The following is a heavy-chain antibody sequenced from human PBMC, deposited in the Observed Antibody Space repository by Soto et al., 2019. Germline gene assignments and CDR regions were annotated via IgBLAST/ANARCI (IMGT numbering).Heavy chain of an antibody. D-gene: IGHD3-3*01. CDR1: GFTFSSYG. V-gene: IGHV3-30*18. CDR2: ISYDGSNK. Sequence: QVHLVESGGGVVQPGRSLRLSCAASGFTFSSYGMHWVRQAPGKGLEWVAVISYDGSNKYYADSVKGRFTISRDNSKNTLYLQLISLRAEDTAVYYCAKANGYDFWSGYSDAFDIWGQGTMVTVSS. CDR3: AKANGYDFWSGYSDAFDI. J-gene: IGHJ3*02.